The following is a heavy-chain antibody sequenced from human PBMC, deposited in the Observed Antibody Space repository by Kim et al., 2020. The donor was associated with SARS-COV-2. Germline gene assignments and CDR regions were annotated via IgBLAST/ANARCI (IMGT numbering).Heavy chain of an antibody. CDR3: AKLGYCRSGRCRGFDP. CDR2: IYSSGSA. V-gene: IGHV4-59*08. D-gene: IGHD2-2*03. J-gene: IGHJ5*02. Sequence: SETLSLTCTLSDGSISGHYWSWIRQPPGKGLEWIGYIYSSGSANYNPSLQSRVTMSVDKSKNQISLKLTSMTAADTAVYYCAKLGYCRSGRCRGFDPWGQGTLVTVSS. CDR1: DGSISGHY.